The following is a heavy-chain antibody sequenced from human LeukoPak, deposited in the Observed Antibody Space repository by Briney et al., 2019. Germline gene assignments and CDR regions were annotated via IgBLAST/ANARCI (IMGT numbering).Heavy chain of an antibody. V-gene: IGHV3-7*01. CDR3: ATYIHWVGGDV. D-gene: IGHD7-27*01. CDR2: INHEGGGI. CDR1: GFTFSESW. J-gene: IGHJ6*02. Sequence: GGSLRLSCAASGFTFSESWMTWVRQVPGQGLEWVAHINHEGGGIQYVDSVKGRFTISRDNAKVAVYRQVNSLRAEYTGIYQWATYIHWVGGDVWGQGTTVIVSS.